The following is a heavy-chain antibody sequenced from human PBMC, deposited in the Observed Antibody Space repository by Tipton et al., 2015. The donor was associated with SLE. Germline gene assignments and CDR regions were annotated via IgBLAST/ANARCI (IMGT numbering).Heavy chain of an antibody. CDR2: VYNGGGT. CDR1: RSTVIYNH. CDR3: ARCPRLDNPYYCYMDV. J-gene: IGHJ6*03. Sequence: SLRLSCAASRSTVIYNHMSWVRQAPGKGLEWVSVVYNGGGTYYADSVSGRFTVSRDISKDTLYLQMYSLRPEDTAVYYCARCPRLDNPYYCYMDVWGKGTTGTVSS. D-gene: IGHD3-10*01. V-gene: IGHV3-66*02.